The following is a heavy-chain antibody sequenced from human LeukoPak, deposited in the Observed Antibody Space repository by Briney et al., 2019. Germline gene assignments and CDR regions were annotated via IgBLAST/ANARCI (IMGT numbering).Heavy chain of an antibody. Sequence: SETLSLTCTVSGGSISSYYWSWIRQPAGKGLEWIGRIYTSGSTNYNPSLKCRVTISVDTSKNQFSLKLSSVTAADTAVYYCASTRKAAAGFVFDYWGQGTLVTVSS. CDR2: IYTSGST. CDR3: ASTRKAAAGFVFDY. D-gene: IGHD6-13*01. J-gene: IGHJ4*02. CDR1: GGSISSYY. V-gene: IGHV4-4*07.